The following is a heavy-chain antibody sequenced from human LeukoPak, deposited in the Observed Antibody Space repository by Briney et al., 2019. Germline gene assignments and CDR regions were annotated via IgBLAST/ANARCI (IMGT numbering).Heavy chain of an antibody. J-gene: IGHJ6*02. CDR1: GFTFTSYD. CDR3: ARALTVYNWNLAKXYGMDV. CDR2: MNPNSGNT. V-gene: IGHV1-8*01. Sequence: ASVKVSCKASGFTFTSYDFNWVRQATGQGLEWMGWMNPNSGNTGYAQKFQGRVTMTRDTSISTAYMELSSLRSEDTAVYYCARALTVYNWNLAKXYGMDVWGQGTTVTVSS. D-gene: IGHD1-20*01.